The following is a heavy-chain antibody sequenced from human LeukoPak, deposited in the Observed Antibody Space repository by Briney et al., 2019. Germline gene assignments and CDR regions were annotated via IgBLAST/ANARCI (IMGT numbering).Heavy chain of an antibody. CDR1: GYTFSDYY. V-gene: IGHV1-18*04. Sequence: ASVKVSCKASGYTFSDYYMHWVRQAPGQGLEWMGWITDYNRNTYYAQKFQGRVIMTIDTSTSTAYMELRSLRSDDTAVYYCARDTRYSSAWYDNWGQGTLVTVSS. J-gene: IGHJ5*02. CDR2: ITDYNRNT. D-gene: IGHD2-15*01. CDR3: ARDTRYSSAWYDN.